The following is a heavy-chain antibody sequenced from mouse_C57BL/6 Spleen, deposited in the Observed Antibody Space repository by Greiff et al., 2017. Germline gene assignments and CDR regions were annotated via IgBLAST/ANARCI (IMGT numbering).Heavy chain of an antibody. CDR2: ISNGGGST. J-gene: IGHJ1*03. D-gene: IGHD2-5*01. Sequence: EVKVVESGGGLVQPGGSLKLSCAASGFTFSDYYMYWVRQTPEKRLEWVAYISNGGGSTYYPDTVKGRFTISRDNAKNTLYLQMSRLKSEDTAMYYCSRGGYYSNYDWYFDVWGTGTTVTVSS. CDR3: SRGGYYSNYDWYFDV. CDR1: GFTFSDYY. V-gene: IGHV5-12*01.